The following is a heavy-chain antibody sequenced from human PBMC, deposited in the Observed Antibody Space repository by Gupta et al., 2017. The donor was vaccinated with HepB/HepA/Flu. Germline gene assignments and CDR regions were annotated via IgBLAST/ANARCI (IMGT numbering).Heavy chain of an antibody. D-gene: IGHD3-22*01. Sequence: EVQLVQSRGGLVQPGGYLRLSWAAPGITVSSHYLSWVRQPPGKGLEWVSVIYSGGSTYYADSGKGRFPTSRDNSKNTLYLQMNSLRAEDTAVYYCAREDSSGYYYNYYGMDVWGQGTTVTVSS. V-gene: IGHV3-66*01. CDR3: AREDSSGYYYNYYGMDV. CDR1: GITVSSHY. CDR2: IYSGGST. J-gene: IGHJ6*02.